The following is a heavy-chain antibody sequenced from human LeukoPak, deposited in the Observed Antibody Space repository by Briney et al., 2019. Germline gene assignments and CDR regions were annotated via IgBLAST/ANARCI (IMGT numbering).Heavy chain of an antibody. J-gene: IGHJ5*02. CDR3: ASGNPGTTSFDP. D-gene: IGHD1-7*01. CDR2: INPNSGGT. Sequence: ASVKVSCKASGYTFTGYYMHWVRQAPGHGLERMGWINPNSGGTNYAQKFQGRVTMTRDTSISTAYMELSRLRSDDTAVYYCASGNPGTTSFDPWGQGTLVTVSS. V-gene: IGHV1-2*02. CDR1: GYTFTGYY.